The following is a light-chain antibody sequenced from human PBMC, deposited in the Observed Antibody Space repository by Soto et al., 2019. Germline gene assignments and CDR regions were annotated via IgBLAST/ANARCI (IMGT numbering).Light chain of an antibody. Sequence: QSALTQPASVSGSPGQSITLSCTGTSSDVGGYNYVSWYQQHPGKAPKLMIYEVSNRPSGISHRFSGSKSGNTASLTISGLRAKDEADYYCSSYTRQYTPSYVFGIGTKLTVL. V-gene: IGLV2-14*01. CDR3: SSYTRQYTPSYV. CDR1: SSDVGGYNY. CDR2: EVS. J-gene: IGLJ1*01.